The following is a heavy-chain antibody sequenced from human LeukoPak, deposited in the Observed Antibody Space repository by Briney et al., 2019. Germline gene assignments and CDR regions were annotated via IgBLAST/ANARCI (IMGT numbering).Heavy chain of an antibody. V-gene: IGHV1-69*05. Sequence: ASVKVSCKATGGTFISYAISWVRQAPAQGLEWMGGIIPIFGTANYAQKFQGRVTITTDESTSTAYMELSSLRSEDTAVYYCARVLGYCSSTSCYFDYWGQGTLVTVSS. CDR3: ARVLGYCSSTSCYFDY. CDR2: IIPIFGTA. D-gene: IGHD2-2*01. J-gene: IGHJ4*02. CDR1: GGTFISYA.